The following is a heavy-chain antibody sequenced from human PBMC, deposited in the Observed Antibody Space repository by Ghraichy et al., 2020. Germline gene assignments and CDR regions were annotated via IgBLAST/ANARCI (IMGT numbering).Heavy chain of an antibody. D-gene: IGHD3-10*01. CDR3: AIRITMVRGVTHLDY. CDR1: GGSFSGYY. Sequence: SETLSLTCAVYGGSFSGYYWSWIRQPPGKGLEWIGEINHSGSTNYNPSLKSRVTISVDTSKNQFSLKLSSVTAADTAVYYCAIRITMVRGVTHLDYWGQGTLVTVSS. V-gene: IGHV4-34*01. CDR2: INHSGST. J-gene: IGHJ4*02.